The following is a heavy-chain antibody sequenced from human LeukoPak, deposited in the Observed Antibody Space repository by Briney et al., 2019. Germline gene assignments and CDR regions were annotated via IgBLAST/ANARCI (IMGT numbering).Heavy chain of an antibody. Sequence: PSETLSLTCTVSGGSISSYYWSWIRQPPGKGLEWIGYIYYSGSTYYNPSLKSRVTISVDTSKNQFSLKLSSVTAADTAVYYCARVLGNSPESSEYFQHWGQGTLVTVSS. CDR3: ARVLGNSPESSEYFQH. D-gene: IGHD4-23*01. CDR2: IYYSGST. CDR1: GGSISSYY. V-gene: IGHV4-30-4*08. J-gene: IGHJ1*01.